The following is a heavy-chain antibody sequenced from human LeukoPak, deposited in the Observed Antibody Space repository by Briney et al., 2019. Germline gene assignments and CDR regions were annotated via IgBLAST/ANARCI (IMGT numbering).Heavy chain of an antibody. Sequence: ASVKVSCKASGYTFTSYAMHWVRQAPGQRLEWMGWINAGNGNAKYTQKFQDRVSFIRDTSASTAYMDLSSLRSEDTAVYYCARVSSGWHGYLDYWGQGTPVTVSS. CDR2: INAGNGNA. D-gene: IGHD6-25*01. V-gene: IGHV1-3*01. CDR3: ARVSSGWHGYLDY. J-gene: IGHJ4*02. CDR1: GYTFTSYA.